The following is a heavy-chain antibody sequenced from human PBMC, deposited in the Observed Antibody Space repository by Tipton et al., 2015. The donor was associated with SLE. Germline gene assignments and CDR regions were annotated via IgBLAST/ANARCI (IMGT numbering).Heavy chain of an antibody. CDR3: ARAAGSSFGYNYYYMDD. CDR1: GGSITDYY. J-gene: IGHJ6*03. D-gene: IGHD5-18*01. Sequence: LRLSCTVSGGSITDYYWSWIRQPPGKGLEWIGYIYYSGSTDYNPSLKSRVTMSVDTSKNQFSLKLSSVTAADTAVYYCARAAGSSFGYNYYYMDDWGKGTTVTVSS. CDR2: IYYSGST. V-gene: IGHV4-59*01.